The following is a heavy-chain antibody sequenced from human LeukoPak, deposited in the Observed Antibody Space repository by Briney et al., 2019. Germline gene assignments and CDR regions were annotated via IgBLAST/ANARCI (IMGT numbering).Heavy chain of an antibody. CDR1: GYTFTSYA. Sequence: ASVKVSCKASGYTFTSYAMHWVRQAPGQRLEWMGWINAGNGNTKYSQKFQGRVTITRDTSASTAYMELSSLRSEDTAVYYCAGKPYYYGSGSYFDYWGQGTLVTVSS. D-gene: IGHD3-10*01. J-gene: IGHJ4*02. CDR3: AGKPYYYGSGSYFDY. CDR2: INAGNGNT. V-gene: IGHV1-3*01.